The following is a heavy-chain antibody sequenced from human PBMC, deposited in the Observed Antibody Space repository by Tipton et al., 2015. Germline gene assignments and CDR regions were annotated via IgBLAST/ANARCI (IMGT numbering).Heavy chain of an antibody. D-gene: IGHD2-8*01. CDR1: GFTFSDHY. CDR2: ISSFSTYI. CDR3: ARDVDCTSGICPYYYYYGMDV. V-gene: IGHV3-69-1*02. J-gene: IGHJ6*02. Sequence: GSLRLSCAASGFTFSDHYMEWVRQAPGKGLEWVSSISSFSTYIYYADSVKGRFTISRDDAKDSLYLQMNSLRAEDTAVYYCARDVDCTSGICPYYYYYGMDVWGQGTTVTVSS.